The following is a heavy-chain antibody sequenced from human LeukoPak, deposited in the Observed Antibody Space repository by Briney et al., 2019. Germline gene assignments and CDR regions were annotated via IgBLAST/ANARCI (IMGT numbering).Heavy chain of an antibody. Sequence: PSETLSLTCAVSGCSITSTYWWGWIRQTPGRGLEWIGSLHHSGSTSYSPSLKSRVTISVDTSKNQFSLRLSCVTAADTAVYYCARVGGDDSTGHYSVDYWGQGTLVTVSS. CDR2: LHHSGST. CDR3: ARVGGDDSTGHYSVDY. CDR1: GCSITSTYW. J-gene: IGHJ4*02. V-gene: IGHV4-38-2*01. D-gene: IGHD3-22*01.